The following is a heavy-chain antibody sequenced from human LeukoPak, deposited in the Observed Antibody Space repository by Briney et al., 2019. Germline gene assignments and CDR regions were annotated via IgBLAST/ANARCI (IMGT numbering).Heavy chain of an antibody. D-gene: IGHD5-18*01. CDR3: ARAPRQLSYYYGVDV. J-gene: IGHJ6*02. CDR2: MNPNSGDT. CDR1: GYTFTSTE. Sequence: ASVKVSCKASGYTFTSTEIMWGRQATGQGLEWMGWMNPNSGDTGYAQKFQGRVTMTRDTSTSTAYMELSRLRFEDTAVYYCARAPRQLSYYYGVDVWGQGTTVTVSS. V-gene: IGHV1-8*01.